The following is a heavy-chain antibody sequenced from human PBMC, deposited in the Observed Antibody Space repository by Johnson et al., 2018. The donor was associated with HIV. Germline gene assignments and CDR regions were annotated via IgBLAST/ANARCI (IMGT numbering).Heavy chain of an antibody. V-gene: IGHV3-30*03. CDR2: ISYDGSNK. J-gene: IGHJ3*02. Sequence: QVQLVESGGGVVQPGRSLRLSCAASGFTFSSYGMHWVRQAPGKGLEWVAVISYDGSNKYSADSVKGRFTISRDNSKNTLYLQMNSLRAEDTAVYYCAIIAVAVSGDAFDIWGKGQWSPSLQ. D-gene: IGHD6-19*01. CDR1: GFTFSSYG. CDR3: AIIAVAVSGDAFDI.